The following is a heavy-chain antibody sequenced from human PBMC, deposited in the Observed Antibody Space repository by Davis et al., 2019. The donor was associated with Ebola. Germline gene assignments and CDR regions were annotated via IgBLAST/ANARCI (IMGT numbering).Heavy chain of an antibody. Sequence: SVKVSCKASGGTFSSYAISWVRQAPGQGLEWMGGIIPIFGTANYAQKLQGRVTMTTDTSTSTAYMELRSLRSDDTAVYYCARGGYCSGGSCYYEDYYYYYGMDVWGQGTTVTVSS. J-gene: IGHJ6*02. D-gene: IGHD2-15*01. V-gene: IGHV1-69*05. CDR3: ARGGYCSGGSCYYEDYYYYYGMDV. CDR1: GGTFSSYA. CDR2: IIPIFGTA.